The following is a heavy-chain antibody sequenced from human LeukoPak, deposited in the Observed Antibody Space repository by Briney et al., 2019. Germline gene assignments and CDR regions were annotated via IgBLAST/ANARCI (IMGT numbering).Heavy chain of an antibody. D-gene: IGHD5-18*01. CDR2: ISGSGGST. Sequence: GGSLRLSCAASGFTFSSYSMSWVRQAPGKGLEWVSAISGSGGSTYYADSVKGRFTISRDNSKNTLYLQMNSLRAEDTAFYFCARENGHIYGYAFLDQWGQGTLVTVSS. J-gene: IGHJ4*02. CDR1: GFTFSSYS. CDR3: ARENGHIYGYAFLDQ. V-gene: IGHV3-23*01.